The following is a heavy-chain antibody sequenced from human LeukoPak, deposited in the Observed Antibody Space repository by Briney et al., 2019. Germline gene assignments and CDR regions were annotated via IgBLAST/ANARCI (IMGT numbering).Heavy chain of an antibody. D-gene: IGHD2-2*02. V-gene: IGHV4-38-2*01. CDR2: IYHSGST. CDR1: GYSISSGYY. Sequence: PSETLSLTXAVSGYSISSGYYWGWMRQPPGKGLEWIGSIYHSGSTYYNPSLKSRVTISVDTSKNQFSLKLSSVTAADTAVYYCARQGFCSSTSCYIGWFDPWGQGTLVTVSS. CDR3: ARQGFCSSTSCYIGWFDP. J-gene: IGHJ5*02.